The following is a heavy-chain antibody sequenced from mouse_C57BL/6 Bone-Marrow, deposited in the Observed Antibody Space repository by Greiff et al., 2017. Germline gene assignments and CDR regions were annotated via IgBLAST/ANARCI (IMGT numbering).Heavy chain of an antibody. V-gene: IGHV1-55*01. J-gene: IGHJ1*03. D-gene: IGHD1-1*01. CDR1: FYTFTIYW. CDR3: ARGYGSSYGYFDV. CDR2: IYPGSGST. Sequence: QVQLQQPGAELFPPLAAFPPSFHSSFYTFTIYWITWVKQRPGQGLEWIGDIYPGSGSTNYNEKFKSKATLTVDTSSSTAYMQLSSLTSEDSAVYYCARGYGSSYGYFDVWGTGTTVTVSS.